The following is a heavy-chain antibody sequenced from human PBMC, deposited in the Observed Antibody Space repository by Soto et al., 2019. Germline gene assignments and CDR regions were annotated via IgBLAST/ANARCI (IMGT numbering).Heavy chain of an antibody. CDR1: GASISSGGYS. CDR3: AGIDSSRNRFDP. V-gene: IGHV4-30-2*01. CDR2: IYHSGST. Sequence: SETLSLTCAVFGASISSGGYSWSWIRQPPGKGLEWIGYIYHSGSTYYNPSLKSRVTISVDRPKNQFSLKLSSVTAADTAVYYCAGIDSSRNRFDPWGQGTLVTSPQ. J-gene: IGHJ5*02. D-gene: IGHD3-22*01.